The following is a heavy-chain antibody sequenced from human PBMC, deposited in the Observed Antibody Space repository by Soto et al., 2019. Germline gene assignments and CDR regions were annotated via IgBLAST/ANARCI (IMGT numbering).Heavy chain of an antibody. V-gene: IGHV3-23*01. D-gene: IGHD2-21*01. J-gene: IGHJ4*01. CDR2: ISGSGGST. CDR3: AKHHYSGYFEPIYFDY. CDR1: GFTFGSYA. Sequence: PGGSLRLSCAASGFTFGSYAMSWFLHAPLKGLEWVSAISGSGGSTYYADSVKGRFTISRDNSKNTLFLQMNSLRAEDTAVYYCAKHHYSGYFEPIYFDYWGHGTLVTVSS.